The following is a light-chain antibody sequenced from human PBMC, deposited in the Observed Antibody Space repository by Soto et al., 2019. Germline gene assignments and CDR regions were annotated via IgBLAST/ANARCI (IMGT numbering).Light chain of an antibody. CDR1: SSNIGAGYD. CDR3: AAWDDRPSGRV. V-gene: IGLV1-40*01. Sequence: QSVLTQPPSVSGAPGQRVTISCTGSSSNIGAGYDVHWYQQLPGTAPKLLIYGDSNRPSGVPDRFSGSKSGTSASLAISGLRSEDEADYYCAAWDDRPSGRVFGGGTKVTVL. CDR2: GDS. J-gene: IGLJ3*02.